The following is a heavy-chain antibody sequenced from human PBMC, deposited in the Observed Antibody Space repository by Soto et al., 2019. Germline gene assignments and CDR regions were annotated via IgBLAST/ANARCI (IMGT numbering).Heavy chain of an antibody. J-gene: IGHJ5*02. CDR2: IYYSGST. CDR3: ARELLWFGELPSRPPNWFDP. V-gene: IGHV4-31*03. CDR1: GGSVSSGSYY. D-gene: IGHD3-10*01. Sequence: TSETLSLTCTVSGGSVSSGSYYWSCIRQPPGKGLEWIGYIYYSGSTYYNPSLKSRVTISVDTSKNQFSLKLSSVTAADTAVYYCARELLWFGELPSRPPNWFDPWGQGTLVTVSS.